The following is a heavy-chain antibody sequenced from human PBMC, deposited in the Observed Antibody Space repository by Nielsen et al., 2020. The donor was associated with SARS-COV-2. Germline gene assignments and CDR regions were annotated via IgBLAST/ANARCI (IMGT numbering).Heavy chain of an antibody. J-gene: IGHJ4*02. D-gene: IGHD6-19*01. Sequence: GSLRLSCTVSGGSISSSSYYWGWIRQPPGKGLEWIGSIYYSGSTYYNPSLKSRVTISVDTSKNQFSLKLSSVTAADTAVYYCARRPVRYSSGWYEVDYWGQGTLVTVSS. V-gene: IGHV4-39*01. CDR3: ARRPVRYSSGWYEVDY. CDR2: IYYSGST. CDR1: GGSISSSSYY.